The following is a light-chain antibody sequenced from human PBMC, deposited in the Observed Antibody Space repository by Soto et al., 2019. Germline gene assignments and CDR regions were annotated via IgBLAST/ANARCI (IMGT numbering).Light chain of an antibody. Sequence: QSALTQPASVSGSPGQSITISCTGTSSDVAGYNYVSWYQQYPGKAPKLMIYDVSNRPSGVSNRFSGSKSGNTASLTISGLQAEDEADYYCSSYTSSSTPIFGGGTKLTVL. CDR2: DVS. J-gene: IGLJ2*01. CDR1: SSDVAGYNY. CDR3: SSYTSSSTPI. V-gene: IGLV2-14*01.